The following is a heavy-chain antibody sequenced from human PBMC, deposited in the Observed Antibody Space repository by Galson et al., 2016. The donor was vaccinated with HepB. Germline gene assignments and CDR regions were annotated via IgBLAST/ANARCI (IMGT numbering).Heavy chain of an antibody. CDR3: ARDVQYRFDY. D-gene: IGHD1-1*01. CDR1: GYRFPTYG. V-gene: IGHV1-18*04. J-gene: IGHJ4*02. Sequence: SVKVSCKASGYRFPTYGISWVRQAPGQGLEWLGWISANSGNTRYAEKFQDRVTMTRDTSASSVYMDLRSQRSDDTAVYYCARDVQYRFDYWGQGSLVTVAS. CDR2: ISANSGNT.